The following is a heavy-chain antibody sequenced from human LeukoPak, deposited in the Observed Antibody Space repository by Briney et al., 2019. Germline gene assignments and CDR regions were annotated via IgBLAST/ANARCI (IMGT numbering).Heavy chain of an antibody. V-gene: IGHV1-2*02. Sequence: ASVEVSCKASGYTFTGYYIHWVRQAPGQGLEWMGWINPNSGGTNYAQKFQGRVTMTRDTSISTAYMELSRLRSDDTAMYYCARGLRAGGGSCYFDYWGQGTLVTVSS. CDR2: INPNSGGT. CDR1: GYTFTGYY. CDR3: ARGLRAGGGSCYFDY. J-gene: IGHJ4*02. D-gene: IGHD2-15*01.